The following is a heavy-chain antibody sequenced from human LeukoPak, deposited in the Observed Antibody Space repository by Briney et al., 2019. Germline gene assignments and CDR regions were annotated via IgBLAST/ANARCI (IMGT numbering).Heavy chain of an antibody. CDR2: ITSSGGST. D-gene: IGHD1-1*01. V-gene: IGHV3-23*01. J-gene: IGHJ3*02. CDR3: AKELVIVATGTVGFDI. Sequence: PGGSLRLSCAASGFTFSTNAMSWVRQAPGKGLEWVAAITSSGGSTYYGDSVKGRYSITRDNSKSTLYLQMNSLRAEDTAVYYCAKELVIVATGTVGFDIWGQGTMVTVSS. CDR1: GFTFSTNA.